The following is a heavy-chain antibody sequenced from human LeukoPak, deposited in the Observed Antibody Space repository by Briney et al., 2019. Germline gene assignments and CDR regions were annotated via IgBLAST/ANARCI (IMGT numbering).Heavy chain of an antibody. CDR2: ISYIGST. V-gene: IGHV4-59*11. CDR3: ARDLVTVTKGFDI. D-gene: IGHD4-17*01. CDR1: DDPFSSHY. Sequence: PSETLSPTCAVSDDPFSSHYWTWIRQPPGKGLEWIGYISYIGSTNYNPSLKSRVTISIDTSKNQFSLELSSVTAADTAVYYCARDLVTVTKGFDIWGQGTMVSVSS. J-gene: IGHJ3*02.